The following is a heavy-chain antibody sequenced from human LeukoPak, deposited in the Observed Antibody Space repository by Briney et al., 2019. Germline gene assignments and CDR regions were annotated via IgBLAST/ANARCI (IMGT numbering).Heavy chain of an antibody. CDR2: IYYSGST. Sequence: PSETLSLTCTVSGGSISSGGYYWSWIRQHPGKGLEWIGYIYYSGSTYYNPSLKSRVTISVDTSKNQFSLKLSSVTAADTAVYYCARHVRSYDSSGYYYGDRPPFDYWGQGTLVTVSS. CDR3: ARHVRSYDSSGYYYGDRPPFDY. D-gene: IGHD3-22*01. V-gene: IGHV4-31*03. J-gene: IGHJ4*02. CDR1: GGSISSGGYY.